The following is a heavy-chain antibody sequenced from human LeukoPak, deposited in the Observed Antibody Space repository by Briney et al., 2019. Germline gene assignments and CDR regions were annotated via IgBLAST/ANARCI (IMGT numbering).Heavy chain of an antibody. CDR3: ARDFGPQNWFDP. Sequence: ASVKVSCKVSGYTLTELSMHWVRQAPGQGLEWMGGIIPIFGTANYAQKFQGRVTITADESTSTAYMELSSLRSEDTAVYYCARDFGPQNWFDPWGQGTLVTVSS. V-gene: IGHV1-69*13. CDR2: IIPIFGTA. D-gene: IGHD3/OR15-3a*01. CDR1: GYTLTELS. J-gene: IGHJ5*02.